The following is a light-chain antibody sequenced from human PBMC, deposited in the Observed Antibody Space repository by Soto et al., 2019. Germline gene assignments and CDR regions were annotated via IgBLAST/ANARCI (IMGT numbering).Light chain of an antibody. CDR3: QQSHSTPYT. Sequence: DIQLTQSPSSLSPSVGDRITLSCRASQSISRNLNWYQQMPGKAPSLLIYAARDLQSGVPCRFSGSGSGTDVNITISNLQPEDLATYDWQQSHSTPYTFGQGAKREI. CDR1: QSISRN. CDR2: AAR. J-gene: IGKJ2*01. V-gene: IGKV1-39*01.